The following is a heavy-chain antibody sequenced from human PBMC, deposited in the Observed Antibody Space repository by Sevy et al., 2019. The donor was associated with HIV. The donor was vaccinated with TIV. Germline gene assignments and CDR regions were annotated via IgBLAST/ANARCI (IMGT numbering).Heavy chain of an antibody. CDR2: IQYDGSNK. CDR3: AKNTAAVGTGGFDY. CDR1: GFTFSNAW. V-gene: IGHV3-30*02. D-gene: IGHD6-13*01. Sequence: GGSLRLSCAASGFTFSNAWMTWVRQAPGKGLEWVTFIQYDGSNKYYADSVKGRFTISRDNSKNTLYLQMNSLRRDDTAVYYCAKNTAAVGTGGFDYWGQGTLVTVSS. J-gene: IGHJ4*02.